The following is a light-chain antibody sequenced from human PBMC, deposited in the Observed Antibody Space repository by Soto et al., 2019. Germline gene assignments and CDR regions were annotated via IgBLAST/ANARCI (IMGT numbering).Light chain of an antibody. CDR2: AAS. CDR3: QQFNSYPP. J-gene: IGKJ4*01. CDR1: RGFSSY. Sequence: DIQLTQSPSFLSASVGDGVTITCRASRGFSSYLAWYQQRPGKAPNLLIYAASTFQSGVPSKFSGSGSGTEFTLTLSSLQPEDFATYYCQQFNSYPPFGGGTKVDIK. V-gene: IGKV1-9*01.